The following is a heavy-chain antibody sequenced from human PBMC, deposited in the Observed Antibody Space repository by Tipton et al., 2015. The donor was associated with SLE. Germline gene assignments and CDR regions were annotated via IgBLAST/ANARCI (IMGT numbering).Heavy chain of an antibody. Sequence: SLRLSCAASGFTFSSYAMHWVRQAPGKGLEWVSTIYSGGNRNYGQAVRGRFTITRDNAKKMLYLQMDSLRVDDTAVYYCAREEYQLLGGTIDYWGQGTLVTVSS. V-gene: IGHV3-23*03. CDR2: IYSGGNR. CDR1: GFTFSSYA. CDR3: AREEYQLLGGTIDY. D-gene: IGHD2-2*01. J-gene: IGHJ4*02.